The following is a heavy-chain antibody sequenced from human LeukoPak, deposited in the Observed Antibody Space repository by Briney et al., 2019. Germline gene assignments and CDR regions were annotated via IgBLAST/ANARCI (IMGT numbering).Heavy chain of an antibody. Sequence: PSETLSLTCAVAGASISVSESFWGWIRQPPGKGREWIGSIYHTGHTYYNPSLKSRVTISRDTSRNNFFLKLSSVTAADTAVYYCARLGYYDTSTGSRPSDSWGQGTLVTVSS. D-gene: IGHD3-9*01. CDR3: ARLGYYDTSTGSRPSDS. CDR1: GASISVSESF. J-gene: IGHJ4*02. CDR2: IYHTGHT. V-gene: IGHV4-39*02.